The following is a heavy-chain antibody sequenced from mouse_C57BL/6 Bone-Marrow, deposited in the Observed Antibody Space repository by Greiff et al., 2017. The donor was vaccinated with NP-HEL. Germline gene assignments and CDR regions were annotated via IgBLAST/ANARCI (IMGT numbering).Heavy chain of an antibody. CDR3: ARDWDDYAMDY. Sequence: QVQLQQPGAELVRPGTSVKLSCKASGYTFTSYWMHWVKQRPGQGLEWIGVIDPSDSYTNYNQKFKGKATLTVDTYSSTAYMQLRSLTSEDSAVYYCARDWDDYAMDYWGQGTSVTVSS. V-gene: IGHV1-59*01. J-gene: IGHJ4*01. CDR2: IDPSDSYT. D-gene: IGHD4-1*01. CDR1: GYTFTSYW.